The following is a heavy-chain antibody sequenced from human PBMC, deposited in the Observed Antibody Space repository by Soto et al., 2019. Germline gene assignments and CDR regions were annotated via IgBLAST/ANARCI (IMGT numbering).Heavy chain of an antibody. Sequence: PSETLSLTCAVSGGSISSSNCWSWVRQPPGKGLEWIGEIYHSGSTNYNPSLKSRVTISVDKSKNQFSLKLSSVTAADTAVYYCARYSPPKKAYDSNPGWFDPWGQGTLVTVSS. CDR3: ARYSPPKKAYDSNPGWFDP. V-gene: IGHV4-4*02. CDR2: IYHSGST. CDR1: GGSISSSNC. J-gene: IGHJ5*02. D-gene: IGHD3-22*01.